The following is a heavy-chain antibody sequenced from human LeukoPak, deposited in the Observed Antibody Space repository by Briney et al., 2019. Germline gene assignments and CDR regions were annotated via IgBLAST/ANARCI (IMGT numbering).Heavy chain of an antibody. V-gene: IGHV3-23*01. CDR1: GFTFSSYA. J-gene: IGHJ6*03. CDR3: TTVSYYYYYYMDV. Sequence: GGSLRLSCAASGFTFSSYAMSWVRQAPGKGLEWVSAISGSGGSTYYADSVKGRFTISRDNSKNTLYLQMNSLRAEDTAVYYCTTVSYYYYYYMDVWGKGTTVTVSS. CDR2: ISGSGGST.